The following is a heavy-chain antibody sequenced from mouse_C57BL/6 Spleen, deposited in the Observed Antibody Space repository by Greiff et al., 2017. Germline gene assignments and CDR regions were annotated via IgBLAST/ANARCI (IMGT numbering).Heavy chain of an antibody. Sequence: DVQLVESGGGLVQPGGSLSLSCAASGFTFTNYYMSWVRQPPGKALEWLGFIRNKANGYTTEYSASVKGRFTISRDNSHSILYLQMNALRAEDSATYYCARYEPTEYAMDYWGQGTAVTVSS. CDR3: ARYEPTEYAMDY. CDR2: IRNKANGYTT. CDR1: GFTFTNYY. J-gene: IGHJ4*01. V-gene: IGHV7-3*01.